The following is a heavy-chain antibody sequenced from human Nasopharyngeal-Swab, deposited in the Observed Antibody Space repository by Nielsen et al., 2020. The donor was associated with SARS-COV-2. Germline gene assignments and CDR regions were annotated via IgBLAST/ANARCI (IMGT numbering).Heavy chain of an antibody. V-gene: IGHV3-7*01. Sequence: GESLKISCAASGFPFSTYWMSWVRQAPGKGLEWVANINQDGSEQYYVDSVKGRFTISRDNAKTSLYLQMNSLRADDTAVYYCARDLAGSDYWGQGTLVTVSS. J-gene: IGHJ4*02. CDR3: ARDLAGSDY. CDR1: GFPFSTYW. CDR2: INQDGSEQ. D-gene: IGHD6-13*01.